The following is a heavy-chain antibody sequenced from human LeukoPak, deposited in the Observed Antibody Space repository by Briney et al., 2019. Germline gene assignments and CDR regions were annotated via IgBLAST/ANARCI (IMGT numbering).Heavy chain of an antibody. J-gene: IGHJ4*02. CDR2: ITTYNGNT. Sequence: ASVKVSCKASGYTFTSYPISWVRQAPGQGLEWMGWITTYNGNTRYAQKLQGRVTMTTDTSTSTVYMDLRGLRSDDTAVYYCARGYDYGDYVGDFDYWGQGTLVTVSS. V-gene: IGHV1-18*01. CDR1: GYTFTSYP. CDR3: ARGYDYGDYVGDFDY. D-gene: IGHD4-17*01.